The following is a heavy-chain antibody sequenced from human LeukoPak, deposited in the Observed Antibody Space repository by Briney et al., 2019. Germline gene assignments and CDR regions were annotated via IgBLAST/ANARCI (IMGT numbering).Heavy chain of an antibody. CDR3: ARVNWSGLVPRYYFDY. CDR1: GYTFTSYA. CDR2: INAGNGNT. J-gene: IGHJ4*02. V-gene: IGHV1-3*01. D-gene: IGHD3-10*01. Sequence: ASVKVSCKASGYTFTSYAMHWVRQAPGQRLEWMGWINAGNGNTKYSQKFQGRVTITRDTSASTAYMELSSLRSEDTAVYYCARVNWSGLVPRYYFDYWGQGTLVTVSS.